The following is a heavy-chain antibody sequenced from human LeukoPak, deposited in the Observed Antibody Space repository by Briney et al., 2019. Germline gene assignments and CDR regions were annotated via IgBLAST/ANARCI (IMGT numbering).Heavy chain of an antibody. V-gene: IGHV4-39*07. J-gene: IGHJ6*03. CDR1: GGAISSSSYY. CDR3: ARGARIAVAGNYYYYYMDV. CDR2: IYYSGST. Sequence: SETLSLTCTVSGGAISSSSYYWGWIRQPPGKGLEWISSIYYSGSTYYNPSLKSRVTISVDTSKNQFSLKLSSVTAADTAVYYCARGARIAVAGNYYYYYMDVWGKGTTVTVSS. D-gene: IGHD6-19*01.